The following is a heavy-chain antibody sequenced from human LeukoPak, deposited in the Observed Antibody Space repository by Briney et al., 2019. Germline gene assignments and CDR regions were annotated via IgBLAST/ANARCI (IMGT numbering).Heavy chain of an antibody. CDR1: GYTFTDYY. Sequence: ASVKVSCKVSGYTFTDYYMHWVPQAPGKGLEWMGLVDPEDGETIYAEKFQGRVTITADTSTDTAYMELSSLRSEDTAVYYCATVNYYGSGSYSADIFDYWGQGTLVTVSS. CDR3: ATVNYYGSGSYSADIFDY. V-gene: IGHV1-69-2*01. J-gene: IGHJ4*02. D-gene: IGHD3-10*01. CDR2: VDPEDGET.